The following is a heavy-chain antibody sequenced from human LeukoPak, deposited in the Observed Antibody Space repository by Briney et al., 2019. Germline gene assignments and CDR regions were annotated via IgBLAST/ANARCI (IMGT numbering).Heavy chain of an antibody. CDR1: GDSVSNKRAT. J-gene: IGHJ3*01. Sequence: SQTLSLTCAISGDSVSNKRATWIWIRQSPSRGLEYLGRTYYRSEWYSGYAVSVRSRLTINPDTSKNQFSLHLNSVTPEDTAVYYCARVPTLGAFDLWGPGTMVTVSS. CDR3: ARVPTLGAFDL. V-gene: IGHV6-1*01. CDR2: TYYRSEWYS.